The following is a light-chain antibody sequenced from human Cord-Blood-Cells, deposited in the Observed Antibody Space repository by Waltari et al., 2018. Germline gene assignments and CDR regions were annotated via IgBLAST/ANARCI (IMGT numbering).Light chain of an antibody. J-gene: IGKJ1*01. CDR3: QQSYSTPWT. CDR2: AAS. V-gene: IGKV1-39*01. Sequence: DIKMTQSPSSLSASVGARVPITCRASQSISSYLNWYQQKPGKAPKLLIYAASSLQSGVPSRFSGSGSGTDFTLTISSLQPEDFATYYCQQSYSTPWTFGQGTKVEIK. CDR1: QSISSY.